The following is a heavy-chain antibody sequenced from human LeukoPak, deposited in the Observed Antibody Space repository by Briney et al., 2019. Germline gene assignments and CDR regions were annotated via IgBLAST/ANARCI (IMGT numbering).Heavy chain of an antibody. J-gene: IGHJ4*02. Sequence: SETVSHMCTVSGGSMSRYYGSWIGQPAGKGLEWIGRIYTSGSTNYNPSLKSRVTMSVDTSKNQFSLKLSSVTAADTAGYYCARPTNVYSSGWPFDIWGQGTMVTVFS. CDR3: ARPTNVYSSGWPFDI. V-gene: IGHV4-4*07. CDR2: IYTSGST. CDR1: GGSMSRYY. D-gene: IGHD6-19*01.